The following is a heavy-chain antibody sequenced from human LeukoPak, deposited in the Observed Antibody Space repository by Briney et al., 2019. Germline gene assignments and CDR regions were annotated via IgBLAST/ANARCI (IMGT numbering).Heavy chain of an antibody. V-gene: IGHV4-59*01. J-gene: IGHJ6*03. CDR1: GGSISSYY. D-gene: IGHD3-16*01. CDR2: IYYSGST. Sequence: SETQSLTCTVSGGSISSYYWGWIRQPPGKGLEWIGYIYYSGSTNYNPSLKSRVTISVDTSKNQFSLRLTSVTAADTAVYYCARDWGVAATPGYMDVWGKGTTVTVSS. CDR3: ARDWGVAATPGYMDV.